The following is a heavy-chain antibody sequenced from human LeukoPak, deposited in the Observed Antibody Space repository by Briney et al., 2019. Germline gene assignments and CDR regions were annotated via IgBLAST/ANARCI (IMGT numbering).Heavy chain of an antibody. Sequence: SVKVSCKASGGVFTTYAISWVRQAPGQGLEWMGGIIPFLGTTNYAQKFQGRVTITADEPTHTANMELTYLRSDDTAVYYCTIIPNVILFTHYFEYWGQGTLVTVSS. CDR3: TIIPNVILFTHYFEY. D-gene: IGHD5-24*01. J-gene: IGHJ4*02. CDR2: IIPFLGTT. V-gene: IGHV1-69*13. CDR1: GGVFTTYA.